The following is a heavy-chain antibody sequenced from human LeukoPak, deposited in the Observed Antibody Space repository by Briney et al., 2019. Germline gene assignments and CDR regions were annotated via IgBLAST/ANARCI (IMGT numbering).Heavy chain of an antibody. D-gene: IGHD1-26*01. CDR1: GFTFSSYW. Sequence: GGSLRLSCAASGFTFSSYWMSWVRQAPGKGLEWVANIKQDGSEKYYVDSVKGRFTISRDNSKNTVDLQMNSLRAEDTAVYYCVRGLSSRVSYYVHWGQGTLVTVSS. J-gene: IGHJ4*02. CDR3: VRGLSSRVSYYVH. CDR2: IKQDGSEK. V-gene: IGHV3-7*02.